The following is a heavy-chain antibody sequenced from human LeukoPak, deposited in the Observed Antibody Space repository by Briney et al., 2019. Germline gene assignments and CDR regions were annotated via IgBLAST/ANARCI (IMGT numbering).Heavy chain of an antibody. CDR3: RVAGTTLSYFDY. V-gene: IGHV4-34*01. CDR1: GGYFSGYY. D-gene: IGHD6-19*01. Sequence: SETLSLTCAVYGGYFSGYYWSWIGQPPGKGLEWIGEINHSGSTNYNPSLKSRVTISVDTSKNQFSLKLSSVTAADTAVYYCRVAGTTLSYFDYWGQGTLVTVSS. CDR2: INHSGST. J-gene: IGHJ4*02.